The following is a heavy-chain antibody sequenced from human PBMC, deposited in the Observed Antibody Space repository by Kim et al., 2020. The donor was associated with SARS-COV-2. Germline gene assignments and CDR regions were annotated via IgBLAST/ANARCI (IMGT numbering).Heavy chain of an antibody. V-gene: IGHV6-1*01. D-gene: IGHD1-1*01. CDR2: TYYRSKWYN. CDR1: GDSVSSNSAA. Sequence: SQTLSLSCAISGDSVSSNSAAWNWIRQSPSRGLEWLGRTYYRSKWYNDYAVSVKSRITINPDTSKNQFSLQLNSVTPEDTAVYYCARDRTAAPRRYYYYGMDVWGQGTTVTVSS. CDR3: ARDRTAAPRRYYYYGMDV. J-gene: IGHJ6*02.